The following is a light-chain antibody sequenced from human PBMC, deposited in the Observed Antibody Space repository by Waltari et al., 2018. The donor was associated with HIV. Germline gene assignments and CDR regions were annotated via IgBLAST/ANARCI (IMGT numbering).Light chain of an antibody. CDR3: CSYAGLYKYV. V-gene: IGLV2-11*01. Sequence: QSALTQPRSVSGSPGQSVTISCTGTSSNVGAYNYVSWYQVHPGKPPKVIIYHSSQRPSWVPGRFAGSRAGNTASLTISGLRAEDEAEYYCCSYAGLYKYVFGTGTEVTVL. CDR2: HSS. J-gene: IGLJ1*01. CDR1: SSNVGAYNY.